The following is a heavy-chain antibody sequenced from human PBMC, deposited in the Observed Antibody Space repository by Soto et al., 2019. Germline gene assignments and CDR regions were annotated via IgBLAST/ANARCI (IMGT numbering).Heavy chain of an antibody. CDR1: GYTFINSA. J-gene: IGHJ4*02. CDR2: ISPYNGNT. V-gene: IGHV1-18*01. D-gene: IGHD3-22*01. CDR3: ARDQSSGVFDY. Sequence: QVQLVQSGGEVKQPGASVKVSCKATGYTFINSAIAWVRQAPGQGLEWMGWISPYNGNTNYAQSVQGRVTITTDTSTSTDHMEIRRLSFDDTAVYYCARDQSSGVFDYWGQGTLVTVST.